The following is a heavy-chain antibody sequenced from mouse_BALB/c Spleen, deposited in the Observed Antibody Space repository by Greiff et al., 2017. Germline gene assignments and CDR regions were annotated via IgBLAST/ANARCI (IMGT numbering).Heavy chain of an antibody. V-gene: IGHV5-6-4*01. CDR3: TRSGGYGNYAMDY. Sequence: EVHLVESGGGLVKPGGSLKLSCAASGFTFSSYTMSWVRQTPDKRLEWVATISSGGSYTYYPDSVKGRFTISRDNAKNTLYLQMSSLKSEDTAMYYCTRSGGYGNYAMDYWGQGTSVTVSS. J-gene: IGHJ4*01. CDR1: GFTFSSYT. D-gene: IGHD2-10*02. CDR2: ISSGGSYT.